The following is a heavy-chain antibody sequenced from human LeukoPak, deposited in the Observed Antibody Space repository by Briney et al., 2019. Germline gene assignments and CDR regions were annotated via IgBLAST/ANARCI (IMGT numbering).Heavy chain of an antibody. V-gene: IGHV3-23*01. CDR1: GLPFSRYA. J-gene: IGHJ4*02. Sequence: GGSLRLSCAVSGLPFSRYAMSGVRHSPGKAVEWVSAISGGDGSQYDAVSVKGTFTSATDNVKNTLYLQMNSLRAEDTSVYYCAKGRWTWSQRLFDYWGQGNLVTVSS. CDR2: ISGGDGSQ. D-gene: IGHD6-25*01. CDR3: AKGRWTWSQRLFDY.